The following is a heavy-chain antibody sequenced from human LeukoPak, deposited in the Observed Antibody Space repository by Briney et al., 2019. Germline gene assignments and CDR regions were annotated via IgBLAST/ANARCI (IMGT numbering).Heavy chain of an antibody. CDR2: INHSGST. Sequence: KPSETPSLTCAVYGGSFSGYYWSWIRQPPGKGPEWIGEINHSGSTNYNPSLKSRVTISVDTSKNQFSLKLSSVTAADTAVYYCARRNPWGSYYLDYWGQGTLVTVSS. CDR1: GGSFSGYY. V-gene: IGHV4-34*01. CDR3: ARRNPWGSYYLDY. J-gene: IGHJ4*02. D-gene: IGHD3-16*01.